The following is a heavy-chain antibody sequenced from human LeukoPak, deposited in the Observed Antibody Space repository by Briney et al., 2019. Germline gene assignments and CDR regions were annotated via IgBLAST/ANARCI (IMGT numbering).Heavy chain of an antibody. Sequence: PGGSLRLSCAASGFTFSTYWRYWVHHAPEQGLVWVARITADGSKNYADSVKDRFTISRDNAKNTLYLQMNSLRVEDTAMYYCVRGGVEPYWGQGTLVTVSS. V-gene: IGHV3-74*01. CDR1: GFTFSTYW. CDR3: VRGGVEPY. CDR2: ITADGSKN. D-gene: IGHD1-14*01. J-gene: IGHJ4*02.